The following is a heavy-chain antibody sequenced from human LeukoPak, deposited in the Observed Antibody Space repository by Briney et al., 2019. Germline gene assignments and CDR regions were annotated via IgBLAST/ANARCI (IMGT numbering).Heavy chain of an antibody. J-gene: IGHJ4*02. CDR3: ARGADSSGYYSIFYFDY. CDR1: GGSVSSGNYY. D-gene: IGHD3-22*01. Sequence: PSETLSLTCIVSGGSVSSGNYYWSWIRQPPGKGLDWIGDIYYSGSTNYNPSLKSRVTISVDTSKNQFSLKLTSVTAADTAVYYCARGADSSGYYSIFYFDYWGQGTLVTVSS. CDR2: IYYSGST. V-gene: IGHV4-61*01.